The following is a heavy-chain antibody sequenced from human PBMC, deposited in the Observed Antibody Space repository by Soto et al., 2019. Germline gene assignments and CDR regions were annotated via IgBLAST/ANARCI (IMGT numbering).Heavy chain of an antibody. Sequence: QVQLVQSGAEEKKPGASVKVSCKASGYTFTGYAMHWVRQAPGQRLEWMGWINAGNGNTKYSQKFQGRVTITRDTSASRAYMELRSMRSEDTAVYYCARAVAAPADFDYWGQGTLVTVSS. V-gene: IGHV1-3*05. J-gene: IGHJ4*02. CDR1: GYTFTGYA. CDR2: INAGNGNT. CDR3: ARAVAAPADFDY. D-gene: IGHD6-25*01.